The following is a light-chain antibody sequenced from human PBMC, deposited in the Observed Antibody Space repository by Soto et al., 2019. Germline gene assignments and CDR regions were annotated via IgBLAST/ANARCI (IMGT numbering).Light chain of an antibody. J-gene: IGKJ5*01. CDR1: QSVSSSY. V-gene: IGKV3-20*01. CDR2: GAS. CDR3: RQYGSSPAP. Sequence: EILCTQSPGTLSLSPGERATLACWSSQSVSSSYFAWYQQKPGQGPRLLIYGASSRATGTPDRFSGSGSGTDFTLTISRLEPEDFAVYFCRQYGSSPAPFGQGTRLAI.